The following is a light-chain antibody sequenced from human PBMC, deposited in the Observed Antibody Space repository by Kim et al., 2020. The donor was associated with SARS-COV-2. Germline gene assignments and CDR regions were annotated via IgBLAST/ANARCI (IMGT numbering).Light chain of an antibody. J-gene: IGLJ2*01. CDR3: CSYAGNNPVV. Sequence: QSALTQPRSVSGSPGQSVTISCTGTSSNVGGYTYVSWYQLHPGKAPKVIIYEVNRRPSEVPDRFSGSRSGNTASLTISGLQADDEADYYCCSYAGNNPVVFGGGTQLTVL. V-gene: IGLV2-11*01. CDR2: EVN. CDR1: SSNVGGYTY.